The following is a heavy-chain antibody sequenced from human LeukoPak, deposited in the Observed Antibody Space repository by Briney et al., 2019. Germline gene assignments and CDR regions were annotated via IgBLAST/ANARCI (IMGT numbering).Heavy chain of an antibody. V-gene: IGHV1-24*01. CDR1: GYTLTELS. D-gene: IGHD4-17*01. CDR3: ATAHGVTTVTPYYFDY. Sequence: ASVNVSCKVSGYTLTELSMHWVRQAPGKGLEWMGGFDPEDGETIYAQKFQGRVTMTEDTSTDTAYMELSSLRSEDTAVYYCATAHGVTTVTPYYFDYWGQGTLVTVSS. CDR2: FDPEDGET. J-gene: IGHJ4*02.